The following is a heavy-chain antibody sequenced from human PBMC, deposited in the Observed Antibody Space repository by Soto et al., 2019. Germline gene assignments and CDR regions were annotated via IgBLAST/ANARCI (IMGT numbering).Heavy chain of an antibody. V-gene: IGHV5-51*01. CDR1: GYSFTSYW. J-gene: IGHJ6*02. D-gene: IGHD1-26*01. CDR3: ARHEIVGATRQYAYYYGMVV. Sequence: GESLKISCKGSGYSFTSYWIGWVRQMPGKGLEWMGIIYPGDSDTRYSPSFQGQVTISADKSISTAYLQWSSLKASDTAMYYCARHEIVGATRQYAYYYGMVVWGQGTTVTVSS. CDR2: IYPGDSDT.